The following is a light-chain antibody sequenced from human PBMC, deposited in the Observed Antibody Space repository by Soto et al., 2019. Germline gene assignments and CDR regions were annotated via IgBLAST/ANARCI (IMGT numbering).Light chain of an antibody. CDR2: DAS. CDR3: QHYDNLPFT. J-gene: IGKJ3*01. CDR1: QDISNY. Sequence: DIQMTQSPSSLSASVGDRVTITCQASQDISNYLNWYQQKPGKAPKLQIYDASNLETGVPSRFSGSGSGTDFTFTISSLQPEDVATYYCQHYDNLPFTFGPGTQVHIK. V-gene: IGKV1-33*01.